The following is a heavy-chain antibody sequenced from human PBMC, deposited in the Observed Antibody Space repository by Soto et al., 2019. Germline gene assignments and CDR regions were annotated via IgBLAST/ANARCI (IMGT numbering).Heavy chain of an antibody. D-gene: IGHD6-13*01. V-gene: IGHV3-23*01. CDR1: GFTFSSYA. Sequence: PAGSLRLSCAASGFTFSSYAMSWVRQAPGKGLEWVSAISGSGGSTYYADSVKGRFTISRDNSKNTLYLQMNSLRAEDTAVYYCAKDIRGVAAAGPGVDPWGQGTLVTVSS. CDR3: AKDIRGVAAAGPGVDP. J-gene: IGHJ5*02. CDR2: ISGSGGST.